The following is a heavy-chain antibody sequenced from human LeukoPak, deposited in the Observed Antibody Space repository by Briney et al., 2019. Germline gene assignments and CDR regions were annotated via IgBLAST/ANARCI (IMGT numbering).Heavy chain of an antibody. D-gene: IGHD6-19*01. CDR3: ARVGGEAVAGNDY. V-gene: IGHV1-18*01. Sequence: ASVKVSCKASGYTFTSYGISWVRQAPGQGLEWMGWISAYNGNTNYAQKLQGRVTTATDTSTSTVYMELRSLRSDDTAVYYCARVGGEAVAGNDYWGQGTLVTVSS. CDR2: ISAYNGNT. CDR1: GYTFTSYG. J-gene: IGHJ4*02.